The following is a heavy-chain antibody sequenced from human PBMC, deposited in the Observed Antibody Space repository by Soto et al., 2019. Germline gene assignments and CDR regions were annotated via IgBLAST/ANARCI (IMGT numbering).Heavy chain of an antibody. CDR3: ARDDLWFGELPDAFDI. D-gene: IGHD3-10*01. CDR2: ISSSSSTI. V-gene: IGHV3-48*01. Sequence: EVQLVESGGGLVQPGGSLRLSCAASGFTFSRYNMNWVRQAPGKGLEWVSYISSSSSTIYYADSVKGRFTISRDNAKNSLYLQMNSLRAEDTAVYYCARDDLWFGELPDAFDIWGQGTMVTVSS. CDR1: GFTFSRYN. J-gene: IGHJ3*02.